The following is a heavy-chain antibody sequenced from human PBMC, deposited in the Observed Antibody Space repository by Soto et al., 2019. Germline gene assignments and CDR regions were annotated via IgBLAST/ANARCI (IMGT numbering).Heavy chain of an antibody. D-gene: IGHD2-15*01. J-gene: IGHJ5*02. V-gene: IGHV3-30*03. Sequence: GGSLRLSCAAPGFTFGNYGMHWVRQAPGKGLEWVALISYDGHNKYYAESVEGRFTISRDNSKNTLYLQMNSLRAEDTAVYYCARGRSWWGGVDWFDPWGQGTLVTVSS. CDR2: ISYDGHNK. CDR3: ARGRSWWGGVDWFDP. CDR1: GFTFGNYG.